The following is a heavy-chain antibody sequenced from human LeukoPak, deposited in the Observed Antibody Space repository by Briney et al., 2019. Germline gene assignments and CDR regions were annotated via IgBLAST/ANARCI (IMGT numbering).Heavy chain of an antibody. D-gene: IGHD3-22*01. V-gene: IGHV4-31*03. CDR2: IYYSGST. J-gene: IGHJ3*02. Sequence: SETLSLTCTVSVGSISIGGYYWSWIRQHPGEGREWIGYIYYSGSTYYNPSLKRRVNISVDTSKNQFSLKLSSVTAADTAVYYCARTPSSDDALDIWGQGTMVTVSS. CDR3: ARTPSSDDALDI. CDR1: VGSISIGGYY.